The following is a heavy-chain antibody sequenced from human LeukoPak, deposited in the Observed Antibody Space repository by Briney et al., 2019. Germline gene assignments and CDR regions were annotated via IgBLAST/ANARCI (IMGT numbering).Heavy chain of an antibody. D-gene: IGHD3-3*01. CDR2: INTDGSST. CDR1: GFTFSSYW. CDR3: ARDQSASYDFWSGFTKDAFDI. J-gene: IGHJ3*02. Sequence: GGSLRLSCAASGFTFSSYWMHWVRQAPGKGLVWVSRINTDGSSTSYADSVKGRFTISRDNAKNTLYLQMNSLRAEDTAVYYCARDQSASYDFWSGFTKDAFDIWGQGTMVTVSS. V-gene: IGHV3-74*01.